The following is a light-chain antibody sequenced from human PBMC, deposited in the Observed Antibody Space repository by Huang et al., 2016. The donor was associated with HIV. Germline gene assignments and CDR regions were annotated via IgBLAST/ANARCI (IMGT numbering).Light chain of an antibody. V-gene: IGKV1-33*01. J-gene: IGKJ2*01. Sequence: IQMTQSPSSLSASVGDGVTISCRASQDIRNYLNWYQQKPGKAPTLLIYGASNLETGVPSRFSGSGSGTDFNFTISSLQSDDIATYYCQEYDYLYTFGQGTKLEIK. CDR1: QDIRNY. CDR3: QEYDYLYT. CDR2: GAS.